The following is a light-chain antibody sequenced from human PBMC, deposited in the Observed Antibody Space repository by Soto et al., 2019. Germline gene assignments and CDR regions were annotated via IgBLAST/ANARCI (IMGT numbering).Light chain of an antibody. V-gene: IGKV1-33*01. CDR3: QQYNNLPYT. CDR1: QAISKY. Sequence: DIQMTQSPSSLSASLGDRVTITCQASQAISKYLHWYHQRPGKAPILVIYDASNLEAGAPSRFSGGGSGTSFTLTISSLQPEDIGTYFCQQYNNLPYTFGQGTKLDSK. CDR2: DAS. J-gene: IGKJ2*01.